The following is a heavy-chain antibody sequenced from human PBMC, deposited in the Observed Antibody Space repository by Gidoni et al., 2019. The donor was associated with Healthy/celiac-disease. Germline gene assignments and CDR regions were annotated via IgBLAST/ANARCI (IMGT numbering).Heavy chain of an antibody. Sequence: QLQLQESGPGLVKPSETLSLTCTVSGGSISSSSYSWGWIRPPPGKGLAWIGSIYYSGSTYYNPSLKSRVTISVDTSKNQFSLKLSSVTAADTAVYYCARHTYYYDSSGYYSLASQPYYFDYWGQGTLVTVSS. V-gene: IGHV4-39*01. CDR1: GGSISSSSYS. J-gene: IGHJ4*02. CDR3: ARHTYYYDSSGYYSLASQPYYFDY. CDR2: IYYSGST. D-gene: IGHD3-22*01.